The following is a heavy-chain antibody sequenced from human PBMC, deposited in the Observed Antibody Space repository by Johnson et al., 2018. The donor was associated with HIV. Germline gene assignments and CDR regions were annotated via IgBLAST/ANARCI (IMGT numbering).Heavy chain of an antibody. D-gene: IGHD2-15*01. CDR3: ARDGVVVVPGGWGAFDI. V-gene: IGHV3-23*04. CDR1: GFDFNKYA. CDR2: IGGGAGNR. J-gene: IGHJ3*02. Sequence: VQLVESGGDLAQPGGSLRLSCVTSGFDFNKYAMTWVRQAPGKGLEWVSTIGGGAGNRFYAASVKDRFTISSDIFKNTLYLQMNSLRAEDTAVYYCARDGVVVVPGGWGAFDIWGQGTLVTVSS.